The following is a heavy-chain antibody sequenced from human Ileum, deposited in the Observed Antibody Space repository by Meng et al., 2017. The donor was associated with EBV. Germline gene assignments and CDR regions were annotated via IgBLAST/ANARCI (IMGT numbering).Heavy chain of an antibody. CDR3: ARELMYCSGGSCYPFDY. V-gene: IGHV4-39*07. CDR1: GGSISSSSYY. D-gene: IGHD2-15*01. Sequence: QLQLQGSGPVLVKPSVTLSLTCTVSGGSISSSSYYWGWIRQPPGKGLEWIGSIYYSGSTYYNPSLKSRVTISVDTSKNQFSLKLSSVTAADTAVYYCARELMYCSGGSCYPFDYWGQGTLVTVSS. J-gene: IGHJ4*02. CDR2: IYYSGST.